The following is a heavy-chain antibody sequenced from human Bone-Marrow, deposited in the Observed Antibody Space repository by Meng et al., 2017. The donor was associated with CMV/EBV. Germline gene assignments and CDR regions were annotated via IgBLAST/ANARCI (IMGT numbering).Heavy chain of an antibody. Sequence: GSLRLSCTVSGDSISTYYWSWIRQPPGKGLEWIGYIYYTGSTNYNPSLKSRVTISLDTSKNQFSLKLSSVTAADTAVYYCARGRVYYYGSGTYYPLDYWGQGTLVTVSS. CDR2: IYYTGST. CDR1: GDSISTYY. CDR3: ARGRVYYYGSGTYYPLDY. V-gene: IGHV4-59*01. J-gene: IGHJ4*02. D-gene: IGHD3-10*01.